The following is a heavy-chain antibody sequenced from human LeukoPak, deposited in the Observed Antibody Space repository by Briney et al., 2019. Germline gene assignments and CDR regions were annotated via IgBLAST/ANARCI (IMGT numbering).Heavy chain of an antibody. Sequence: SETLSLTCAVSGYSISSGYYWACIRQPPGKGLEWIGSIYHSGSTYYNPSLKSRVTISVDTSKNQFSLRLSSVTAADTAMYYCARSISTTGTDYWGQGTLVTVSS. CDR2: IYHSGST. D-gene: IGHD1-7*01. J-gene: IGHJ4*02. CDR1: GYSISSGYY. CDR3: ARSISTTGTDY. V-gene: IGHV4-38-2*01.